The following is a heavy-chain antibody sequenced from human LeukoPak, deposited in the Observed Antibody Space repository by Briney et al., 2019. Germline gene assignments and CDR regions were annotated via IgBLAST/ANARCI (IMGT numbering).Heavy chain of an antibody. D-gene: IGHD3-10*01. CDR3: ARPTYGSGSPDY. Sequence: GASVKVSCKASGYTFTSYAMHWVRQAPGQRLEWMGWINAGNGNTKHSQKFQGRVTITRDTSASTAYMELSSLRSEDTAVYYCARPTYGSGSPDYWGQGTLVTVSS. CDR2: INAGNGNT. V-gene: IGHV1-3*01. J-gene: IGHJ4*02. CDR1: GYTFTSYA.